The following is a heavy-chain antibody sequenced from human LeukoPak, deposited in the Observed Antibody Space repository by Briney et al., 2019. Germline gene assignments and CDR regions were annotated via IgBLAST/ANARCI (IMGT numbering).Heavy chain of an antibody. Sequence: PGGSLRLSCAASGFTFSDYYMSWIRQAPGKGLEWVSYISSSGSTIYYADSVKGRFTISRDNAKNSLYLQMNSLRAEDTAVYYCARDSSSRYEVSYYFDYWGQGTLVTVSS. CDR2: ISSSGSTI. CDR3: ARDSSSRYEVSYYFDY. J-gene: IGHJ4*02. D-gene: IGHD6-13*01. V-gene: IGHV3-11*01. CDR1: GFTFSDYY.